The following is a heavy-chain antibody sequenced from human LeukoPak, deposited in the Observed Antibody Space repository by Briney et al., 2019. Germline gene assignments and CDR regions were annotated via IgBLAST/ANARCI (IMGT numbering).Heavy chain of an antibody. CDR3: AREWTVTPGLDY. Sequence: GGSPRLSCAASGFTFSSYGMHWVRQAPGKGLEWVAVIWYDGSNKYYADSVKGRFTISRDNSKNTLYLQMNSLRAEDTAVYYCAREWTVTPGLDYWGQGTLVTVSS. J-gene: IGHJ4*02. CDR1: GFTFSSYG. D-gene: IGHD4-11*01. V-gene: IGHV3-33*01. CDR2: IWYDGSNK.